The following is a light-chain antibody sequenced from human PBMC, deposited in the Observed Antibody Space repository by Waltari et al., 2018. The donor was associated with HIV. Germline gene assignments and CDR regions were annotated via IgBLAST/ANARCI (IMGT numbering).Light chain of an antibody. CDR3: QAWDANTAI. Sequence: SYELTQAPSVSVSPGQTASITCSGEHLDDKYVFWYQQKSGQSPVLVIFQDRKRPSGITERFSGSNSAKTATLTIGGTQFMDEADYYCQAWDANTAIFGGGTKLTVL. CDR2: QDR. J-gene: IGLJ2*01. V-gene: IGLV3-1*01. CDR1: HLDDKY.